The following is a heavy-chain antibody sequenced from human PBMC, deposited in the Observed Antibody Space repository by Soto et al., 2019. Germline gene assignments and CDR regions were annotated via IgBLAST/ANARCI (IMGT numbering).Heavy chain of an antibody. CDR1: CFTFSSYW. J-gene: IGHJ6*02. D-gene: IGHD6-6*01. V-gene: IGHV3-74*01. Sequence: PGGSLTLSFAASCFTFSSYWMHWVRQAPGKGLVWVSRINSDGSSTSYADSVKGRFTISRDNAKNTLYLQMNSLRAEDTAVYYCARRPYSSSSINYYCYGMDVWGQGTTVTVSS. CDR3: ARRPYSSSSINYYCYGMDV. CDR2: INSDGSST.